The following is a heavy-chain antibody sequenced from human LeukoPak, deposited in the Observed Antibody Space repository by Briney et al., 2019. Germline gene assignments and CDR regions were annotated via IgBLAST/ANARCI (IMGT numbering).Heavy chain of an antibody. J-gene: IGHJ5*02. CDR2: ISSSSSYI. CDR3: ARDSNYYYDSSGYPKPVGWFDP. D-gene: IGHD3-22*01. Sequence: GGSLRLSCAASGFTFHNYWMSWVRQAPGKGLEWVSSISSSSSYIYYADSVKGRFTISRDNAKNSLYLQMNSLRAEDTAVYYCARDSNYYYDSSGYPKPVGWFDPWGQGTLVTVSS. CDR1: GFTFHNYW. V-gene: IGHV3-21*01.